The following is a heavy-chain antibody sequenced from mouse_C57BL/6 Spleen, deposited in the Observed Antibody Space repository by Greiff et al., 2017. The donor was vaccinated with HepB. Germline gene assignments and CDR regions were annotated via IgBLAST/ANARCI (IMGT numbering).Heavy chain of an antibody. CDR2: IDPSDSYT. J-gene: IGHJ4*01. Sequence: QVQLKQPGAELVMPGASVKLSCKASGYTFTSYWMHWVKQRPGQGLEWIGEIDPSDSYTNYNQKFKGKSTLTVDKSSSTAYMQLSSLTSEDSAVYYCARRTIYDGYYVAMDYWGQGTSVTVSS. CDR3: ARRTIYDGYYVAMDY. D-gene: IGHD2-3*01. V-gene: IGHV1-69*01. CDR1: GYTFTSYW.